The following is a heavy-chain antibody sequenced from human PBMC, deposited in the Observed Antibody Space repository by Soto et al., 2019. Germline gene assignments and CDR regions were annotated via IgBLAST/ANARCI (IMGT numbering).Heavy chain of an antibody. CDR3: ARLSITGTDDY. Sequence: PSETLSLTCAVYGGSFSGYYWSWIRQPPGKGLEWIGEINHSGSTNYNPSLKSRVTISVDTSKNQFSLKLSSVTAADTAVYYCARLSITGTDDYWGQGTLVTAPQ. CDR1: GGSFSGYY. D-gene: IGHD1-7*01. CDR2: INHSGST. V-gene: IGHV4-34*01. J-gene: IGHJ4*02.